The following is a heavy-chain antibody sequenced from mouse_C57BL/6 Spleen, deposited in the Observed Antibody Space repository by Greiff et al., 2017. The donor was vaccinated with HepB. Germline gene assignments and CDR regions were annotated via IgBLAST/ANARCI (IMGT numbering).Heavy chain of an antibody. D-gene: IGHD1-1*01. CDR1: GYAFSSYW. Sequence: LVESGAELVKPGASVKISCKASGYAFSSYWMNWVKQRPGKGLEWIGQIYPGDGDTNYNGKFKGKATLTADKSSSTAYMQLSSLTSEDSAVYFCARSSSHYYAMDYWGQGTSVTVSS. V-gene: IGHV1-80*01. CDR3: ARSSSHYYAMDY. J-gene: IGHJ4*01. CDR2: IYPGDGDT.